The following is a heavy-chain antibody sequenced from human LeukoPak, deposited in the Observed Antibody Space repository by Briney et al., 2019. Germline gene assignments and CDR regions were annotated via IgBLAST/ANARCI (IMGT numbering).Heavy chain of an antibody. J-gene: IGHJ4*02. CDR1: GFTFSSYA. Sequence: GRSLRLSCAASGFTFSSYAMHWVRQARGKGLEWVAVISYDGSNKYYADSVKGRFTISRDNSKNTLYLQMNSLRAEDTAVYYCARAVSHYDFWSGYYPPDYWGQGTLVTVSS. D-gene: IGHD3-3*01. V-gene: IGHV3-30*01. CDR2: ISYDGSNK. CDR3: ARAVSHYDFWSGYYPPDY.